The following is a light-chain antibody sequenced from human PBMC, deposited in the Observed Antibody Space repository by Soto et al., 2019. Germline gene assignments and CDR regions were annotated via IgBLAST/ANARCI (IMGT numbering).Light chain of an antibody. Sequence: QPLLTQPPSASGTPGQRVTISCSGSSSNIGSKSVNWYQQLPGTAPKLLIHSNSQRPSGVPDRFSGSKSGTSASLAISGLQSEDEADYYCAAWDDSLSGPVFGGGTKLTVL. CDR3: AAWDDSLSGPV. V-gene: IGLV1-44*01. J-gene: IGLJ3*02. CDR1: SSNIGSKS. CDR2: SNS.